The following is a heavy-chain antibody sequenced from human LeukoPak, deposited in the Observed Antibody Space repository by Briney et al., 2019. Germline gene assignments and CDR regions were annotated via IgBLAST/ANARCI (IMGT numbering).Heavy chain of an antibody. CDR1: GFTFSNYE. Sequence: PGGSLRLSCAASGFTFSNYEMNWVRQAPGKGLEWVSYISSSGSTIYSADSVKGRFTISRDNAKNSLYLQMNSLRDEDTAVYYCARSTYCGGDCYPALGYWGQGTPVTVSS. CDR3: ARSTYCGGDCYPALGY. CDR2: ISSSGSTI. D-gene: IGHD2-21*02. J-gene: IGHJ4*02. V-gene: IGHV3-48*03.